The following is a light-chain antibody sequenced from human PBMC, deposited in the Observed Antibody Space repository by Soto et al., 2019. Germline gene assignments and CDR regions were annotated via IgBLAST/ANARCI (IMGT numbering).Light chain of an antibody. J-gene: IGLJ3*02. CDR1: SSDVGAYNY. CDR3: SSYTSSRTRV. CDR2: DVS. Sequence: HSALTQPASVSGSPGQSITISCTGTSSDVGAYNYVAWYQHHPGKAPKLMIYDVSNRPSGVSNRFSASKSGNTASLTISGLQAEDEADYYCSSYTSSRTRVFGGGTKLTVL. V-gene: IGLV2-14*03.